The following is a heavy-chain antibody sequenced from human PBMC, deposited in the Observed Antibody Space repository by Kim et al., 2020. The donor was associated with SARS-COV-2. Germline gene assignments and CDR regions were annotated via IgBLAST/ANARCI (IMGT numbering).Heavy chain of an antibody. CDR3: ARDGVRGGRLQTFSWFDP. Sequence: KGRFTSSRDNAKNSLYLQMNSLRDEDTAVYYCARDGVRGGRLQTFSWFDPWGQGTLVTVSS. J-gene: IGHJ5*02. V-gene: IGHV3-48*02. D-gene: IGHD4-4*01.